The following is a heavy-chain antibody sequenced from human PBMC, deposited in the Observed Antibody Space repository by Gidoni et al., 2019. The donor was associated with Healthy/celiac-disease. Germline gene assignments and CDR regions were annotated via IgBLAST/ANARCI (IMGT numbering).Heavy chain of an antibody. J-gene: IGHJ6*03. CDR2: IIPIFGTA. V-gene: IGHV1-69*01. CDR3: ARHGYSYGYEGIEDYYYMDV. D-gene: IGHD5-18*01. CDR1: GGPFSSYA. Sequence: QVQLVQSGAEVKKPGSSVKVSCKASGGPFSSYAISWVRQAPGQGLEWMGGIIPIFGTANYAQKFQGRVTITADESTSTAYMELSSLRSEDTAVYYCARHGYSYGYEGIEDYYYMDVWGKGTTVTVSS.